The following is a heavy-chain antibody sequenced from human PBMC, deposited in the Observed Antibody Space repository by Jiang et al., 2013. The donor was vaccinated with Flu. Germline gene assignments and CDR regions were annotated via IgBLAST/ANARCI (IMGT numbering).Heavy chain of an antibody. V-gene: IGHV1-2*02. Sequence: GAEVKKPGASVKVSCKAFGYTFTGYNIHWVRQAPGLGLEWMGWITPNRGVTNYGQKFRGRVTITRDTSTGTAYMELSSLISDDTAVYYCVRAPPYYDFWSGEEYWGQGTLVTVSS. D-gene: IGHD3-3*01. CDR2: ITPNRGVT. CDR3: VRAPPYYDFWSGEEY. J-gene: IGHJ4*02. CDR1: GYTFTGYN.